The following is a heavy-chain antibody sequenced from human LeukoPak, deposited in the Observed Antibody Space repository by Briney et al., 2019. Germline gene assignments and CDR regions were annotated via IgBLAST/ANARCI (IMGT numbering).Heavy chain of an antibody. CDR2: INPNSGGT. Sequence: ASVKVSCKASGYTFTGYYMHWVRQAPGQGLEWMGWINPNSGGTNYAQKFQGRVTMTRDTSTSTVYMELSSLRSEDTAVYYCAREGNYDSSTRDLSFDYWGQGTLVTVSS. J-gene: IGHJ4*02. V-gene: IGHV1-2*02. CDR1: GYTFTGYY. CDR3: AREGNYDSSTRDLSFDY. D-gene: IGHD3-22*01.